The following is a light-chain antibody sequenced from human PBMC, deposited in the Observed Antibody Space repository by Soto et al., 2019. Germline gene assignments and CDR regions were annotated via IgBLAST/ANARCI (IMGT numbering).Light chain of an antibody. V-gene: IGKV3-20*01. J-gene: IGKJ1*01. CDR2: GTS. CDR3: QQCATTPWT. Sequence: EILLTQSPCSLSSSPGERATLSCRASQSVSSSYLAWYQHKPGQAPRLLISGTSSRATGIPDRFSGSGAGTDFTLTTSSLEREDFAVHYCQQCATTPWTFGQGTKVDIK. CDR1: QSVSSSY.